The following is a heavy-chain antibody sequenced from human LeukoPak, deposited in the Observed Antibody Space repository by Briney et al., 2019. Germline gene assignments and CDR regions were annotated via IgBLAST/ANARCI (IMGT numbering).Heavy chain of an antibody. V-gene: IGHV3-74*01. D-gene: IGHD2-2*01. Sequence: PGGSLRLSCSASGFTLSPYWMHWVRQAPGKRLVWVSRINSDGSSTTYADSVKGRFTISRDNAKNTLYLQMNILRAEDTAVYYCARARCSRTSCNTESDYWGQGTLVTVSS. CDR1: GFTLSPYW. CDR2: INSDGSST. CDR3: ARARCSRTSCNTESDY. J-gene: IGHJ4*02.